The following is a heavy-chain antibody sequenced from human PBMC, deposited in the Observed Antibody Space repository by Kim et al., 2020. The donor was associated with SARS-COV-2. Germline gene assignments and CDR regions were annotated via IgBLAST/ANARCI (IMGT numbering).Heavy chain of an antibody. Sequence: GGSLRLSCAASGFTVSSNYMSWVRQAPGKGLEWVSIIYSGGTTYYADSVKGRFTISRHNSKNTLYLQMNSLRPEDTAVYYCARGREDLYGGYFDYWGQGTLITVSS. CDR1: GFTVSSNY. V-gene: IGHV3-53*04. CDR3: ARGREDLYGGYFDY. J-gene: IGHJ4*02. D-gene: IGHD2-8*01. CDR2: IYSGGTT.